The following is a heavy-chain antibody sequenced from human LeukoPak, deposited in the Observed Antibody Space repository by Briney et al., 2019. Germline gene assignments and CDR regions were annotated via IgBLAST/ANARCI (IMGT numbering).Heavy chain of an antibody. V-gene: IGHV4-30-4*08. D-gene: IGHD3-22*01. CDR3: ASSNYYDSSGYYERINWFDP. Sequence: PSQTLSLTCTVSGGSISSGDYHWSWIRQPPGKGLEWIGYIYYSGSTYYNPSLKSRVTISVDTSKNQFSLKLSSVTAADTAVYYCASSNYYDSSGYYERINWFDPWGQGTLVTVSS. CDR1: GGSISSGDYH. CDR2: IYYSGST. J-gene: IGHJ5*02.